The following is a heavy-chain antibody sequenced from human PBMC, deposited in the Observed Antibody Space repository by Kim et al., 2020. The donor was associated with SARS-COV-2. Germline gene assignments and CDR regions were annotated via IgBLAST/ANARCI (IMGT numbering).Heavy chain of an antibody. CDR3: ARERTYYGTLFLDY. Sequence: SETLSLTCTVSGASISSGSYYWTWIRQPPGKRREWLGYVFYNGNTNYNPSLKSRVTISLGTSKNQFSLRLSSVTAADTATYYCARERTYYGTLFLDYWG. CDR2: VFYNGNT. V-gene: IGHV4-39*02. CDR1: GASISSGSYY. D-gene: IGHD3-22*01. J-gene: IGHJ4*01.